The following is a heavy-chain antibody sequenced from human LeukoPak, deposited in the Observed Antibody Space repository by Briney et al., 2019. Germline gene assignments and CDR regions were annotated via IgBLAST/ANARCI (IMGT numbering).Heavy chain of an antibody. V-gene: IGHV3-74*01. J-gene: IGHJ4*02. D-gene: IGHD3-22*01. CDR2: INSDGSST. Sequence: GGSLRLSCAASGFTFSVYWMHWVRQAPGRGLVWVSRINSDGSSTSYADSVKGRFTISRDNAKNTLYLQMNSLRAEDTAVYYCAMGPYYYDSSGCYYWGQGTLVTVSS. CDR3: AMGPYYYDSSGCYY. CDR1: GFTFSVYW.